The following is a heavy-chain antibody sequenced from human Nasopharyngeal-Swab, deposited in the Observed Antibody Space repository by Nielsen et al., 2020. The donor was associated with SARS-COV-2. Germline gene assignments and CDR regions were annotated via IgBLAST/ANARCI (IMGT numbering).Heavy chain of an antibody. Sequence: WVRQAPGQRLEWMGWINAGNGNTKYSQKFQGRVTITRDTSASTAYMELSSLRSEDTTVYYCARGDYSSSWDRSDYGMDVWGQGTTVTVSS. D-gene: IGHD6-13*01. J-gene: IGHJ6*02. V-gene: IGHV1-3*01. CDR3: ARGDYSSSWDRSDYGMDV. CDR2: INAGNGNT.